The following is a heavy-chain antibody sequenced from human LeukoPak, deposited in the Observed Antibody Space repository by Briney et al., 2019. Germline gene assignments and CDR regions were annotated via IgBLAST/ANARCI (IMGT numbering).Heavy chain of an antibody. CDR1: GCSFTSYW. V-gene: IGHV5-51*01. CDR2: IYPGDSDT. CDR3: ARAFRPSDEDAFDI. Sequence: GASLQISCKGSGCSFTSYWIGWVRQMPGKGLEWMGIIYPGDSDTRYSPSFQGQVTISADKSISTAYLQWSSLKASDTAMYYCARAFRPSDEDAFDIWGQGTMVTVSS. D-gene: IGHD2-21*01. J-gene: IGHJ3*02.